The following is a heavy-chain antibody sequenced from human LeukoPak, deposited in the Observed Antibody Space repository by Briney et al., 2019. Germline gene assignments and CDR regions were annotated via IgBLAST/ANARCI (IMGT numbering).Heavy chain of an antibody. D-gene: IGHD3-10*01. CDR3: ATTVPMVRGSYHPAYGMDV. CDR2: FDPEDGET. J-gene: IGHJ6*02. V-gene: IGHV1-24*01. Sequence: GASVKVSCKVSGYTLTELSMHWVRQAPGEGLEWMGGFDPEDGETIYAQKFQGRVTMTEDTSTDTAYMELSSLRSEDTAVYYCATTVPMVRGSYHPAYGMDVWGQGTTVTVSS. CDR1: GYTLTELS.